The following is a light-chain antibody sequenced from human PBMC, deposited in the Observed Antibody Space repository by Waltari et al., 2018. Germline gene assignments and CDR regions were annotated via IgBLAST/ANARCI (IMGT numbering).Light chain of an antibody. CDR3: QQHGTLPAT. V-gene: IGKV3-20*01. Sequence: EIVLTQSPGTASLSPGERVTLSYRASQSVGSSSLAWYQQKPGQAPRLVIYRASRRATGIPDRFSGSGSGTDVSLTISRLEPEDFAVYYCQQHGTLPATFGQGTKVEIK. J-gene: IGKJ1*01. CDR2: RAS. CDR1: QSVGSSS.